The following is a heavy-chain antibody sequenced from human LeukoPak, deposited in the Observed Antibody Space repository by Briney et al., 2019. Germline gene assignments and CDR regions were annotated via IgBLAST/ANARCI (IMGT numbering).Heavy chain of an antibody. V-gene: IGHV2-70*11. Sequence: SGPTLVNPRQTLTLTCTFSGFSLSTSGVCVSWIRQPPGKALEWLARIDWDDDKYYTTSLKTRLSISKDTSKNQVVLTMTNMDPVDTATYYCARTRAGTTVYYFDTWGQGTLVTVSS. J-gene: IGHJ4*02. CDR2: IDWDDDK. CDR1: GFSLSTSGVC. D-gene: IGHD1-7*01. CDR3: ARTRAGTTVYYFDT.